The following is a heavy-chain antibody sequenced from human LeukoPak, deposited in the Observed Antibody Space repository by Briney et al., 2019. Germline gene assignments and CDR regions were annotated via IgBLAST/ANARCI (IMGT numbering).Heavy chain of an antibody. Sequence: ASVKVSCKASGYTFTSYVMHWVRQAPGQRLEWMGWINVGNGNTRYSQKFQGRVTITRDTSASTAYMELSSLRSEDTAMYYCERVLPSFYDSGGLVGTWIDPWGQGTLVTVSS. CDR1: GYTFTSYV. D-gene: IGHD3-22*01. V-gene: IGHV1-3*01. CDR3: ERVLPSFYDSGGLVGTWIDP. J-gene: IGHJ5*02. CDR2: INVGNGNT.